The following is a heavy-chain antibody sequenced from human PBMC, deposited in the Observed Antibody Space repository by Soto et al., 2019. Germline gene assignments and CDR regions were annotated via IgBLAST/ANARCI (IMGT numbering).Heavy chain of an antibody. CDR2: IWYDGSNK. CDR3: AGDEWGSGRLDY. CDR1: GFTFSNYG. V-gene: IGHV3-33*01. D-gene: IGHD3-10*01. Sequence: QVQLVESGGGVVQPGRSLRLSCAASGFTFSNYGMHWVRQAPGKGLEWVAVIWYDGSNKYYADSVKGRFTISRDNSKNTLLRQMNSLRAEDTDVYYCAGDEWGSGRLDYWGQGTLVTVSS. J-gene: IGHJ4*02.